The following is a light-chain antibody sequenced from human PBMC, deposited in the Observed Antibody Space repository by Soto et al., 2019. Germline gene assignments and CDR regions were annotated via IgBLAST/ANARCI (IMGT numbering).Light chain of an antibody. J-gene: IGKJ5*01. CDR1: QSVSSSY. CDR2: GTS. V-gene: IGKV3-20*01. CDR3: QHYTTSSIT. Sequence: EIVMTQSPATLSVSPGERATLSCRASQSVSSSYLAWYQQKPGQAPRLLIYGTSSRATGIPDRFSGGGSGTDFTLTISRLEPEDCAVYYCQHYTTSSITFGQGTRLEIK.